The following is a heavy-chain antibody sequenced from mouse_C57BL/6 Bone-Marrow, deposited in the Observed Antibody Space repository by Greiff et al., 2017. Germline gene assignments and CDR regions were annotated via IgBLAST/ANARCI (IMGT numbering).Heavy chain of an antibody. CDR2: IHPNSGST. CDR1: GYTFTSYW. Sequence: QVQLQQPGAELVKPGASVKLSCKASGYTFTSYWMHWVKQRPGQGLEWIGMIHPNSGSTNYNEKFKSKATLTVDKSSSTAYMQLSSLTSEDSAVYYCARRGDYDGDWYCDVWGTGTTVTVSS. D-gene: IGHD2-4*01. V-gene: IGHV1-64*01. J-gene: IGHJ1*03. CDR3: ARRGDYDGDWYCDV.